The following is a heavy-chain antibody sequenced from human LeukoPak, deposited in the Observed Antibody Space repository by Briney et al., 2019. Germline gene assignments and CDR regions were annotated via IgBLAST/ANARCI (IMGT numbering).Heavy chain of an antibody. Sequence: ASVKVSCKASGYTFTGYYMHWVRQAPGQGLEWMGWINLNSGGTNYAQKFQGRVTMTRDTSISTAYMELSRLRSDDTAVYYCARDPADYDWRFYYYYYMDVWGKGTTVTVSS. CDR3: ARDPADYDWRFYYYYYMDV. V-gene: IGHV1-2*02. CDR1: GYTFTGYY. D-gene: IGHD3-16*01. J-gene: IGHJ6*03. CDR2: INLNSGGT.